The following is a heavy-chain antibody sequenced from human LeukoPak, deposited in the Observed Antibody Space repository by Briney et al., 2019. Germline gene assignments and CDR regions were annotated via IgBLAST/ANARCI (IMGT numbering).Heavy chain of an antibody. D-gene: IGHD2-2*01. J-gene: IGHJ6*03. CDR3: AKSQAAVPTATQYLDV. CDR2: ISGSGGST. V-gene: IGHV3-23*01. Sequence: GGSLRLSCAASGFAFSSYAMTWVRQAPGKGLEWVSAISGSGGSTYYADSVKGRFTISRDNSKNALYLQVNSLTAEDTAVYYCAKSQAAVPTATQYLDVWGKGPRSPSP. CDR1: GFAFSSYA.